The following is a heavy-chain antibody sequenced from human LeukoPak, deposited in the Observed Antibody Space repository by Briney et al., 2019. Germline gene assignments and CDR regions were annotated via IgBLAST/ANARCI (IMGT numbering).Heavy chain of an antibody. J-gene: IGHJ4*02. CDR1: GFTFSSYA. CDR2: ISGSGGST. V-gene: IGHV3-23*01. D-gene: IGHD2-21*02. CDR3: AKGGLVVVTATLFDY. Sequence: GGSLRLSCAASGFTFSSYAMSWVRQAPGKGLEWVSAISGSGGSTYYADSVKGRFTISRDNSKNTLYLQMNSLRAEDTAVYYCAKGGLVVVTATLFDYWGQGTLVTVSS.